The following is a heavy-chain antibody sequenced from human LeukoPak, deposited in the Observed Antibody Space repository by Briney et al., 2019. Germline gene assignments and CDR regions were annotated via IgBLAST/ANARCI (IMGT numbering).Heavy chain of an antibody. V-gene: IGHV3-53*01. CDR3: ARGSGSGWPLDR. CDR1: IVIVNRNH. J-gene: IGHJ5*02. D-gene: IGHD6-19*01. CDR2: MYACGTT. Sequence: GGSLRLSCTASIVIVNRNHEIGLPQSPGKALQGFAIMYACGTTNFSDSGGGRFHISRDPSNNTLSLQINNLRTGDTAVYYCARGSGSGWPLDRWGQGGLVTVSS.